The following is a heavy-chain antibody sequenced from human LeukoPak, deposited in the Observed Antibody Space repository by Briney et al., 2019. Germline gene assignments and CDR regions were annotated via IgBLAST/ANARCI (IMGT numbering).Heavy chain of an antibody. V-gene: IGHV3-49*04. CDR1: GFTFGDYA. CDR3: TRDPTRRIFGVGAYGGYYYYGMDV. D-gene: IGHD3-3*02. Sequence: GGSLRLSCTASGFTFGDYAMSWVRQAPGKGLEWVGFIRSKAYGGTTEYAASVKGRFTISRDDSKSIAYLQMNSLKTEDTAVYYCTRDPTRRIFGVGAYGGYYYYGMDVWGQGTTVTVSS. J-gene: IGHJ6*02. CDR2: IRSKAYGGTT.